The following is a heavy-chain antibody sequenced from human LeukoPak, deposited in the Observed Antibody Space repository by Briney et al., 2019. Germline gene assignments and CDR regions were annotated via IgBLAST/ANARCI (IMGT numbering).Heavy chain of an antibody. Sequence: PSETLSLTCTVSGDSITSTSYYWGWIRQPPGKELEWIGSVHYSVDTYYNPSVKSRVTISVDTSKNQISLKLTSVTAADTAVYYCARLTALGTANDYWGQGTLVTVSS. CDR1: GDSITSTSYY. CDR3: ARLTALGTANDY. CDR2: VHYSVDT. V-gene: IGHV4-39*01. D-gene: IGHD6-13*01. J-gene: IGHJ4*02.